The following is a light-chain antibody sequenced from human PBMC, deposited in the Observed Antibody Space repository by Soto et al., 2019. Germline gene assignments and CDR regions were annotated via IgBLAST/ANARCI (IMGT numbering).Light chain of an antibody. CDR3: CSYAGSYTHYV. CDR2: DVS. V-gene: IGLV2-11*01. CDR1: SSDVGGYNY. J-gene: IGLJ1*01. Sequence: QSVLTQPRSVSGSPGQSVTISCTGTSSDVGGYNYVSWYQQHPGKARKLMIYDVSKRPSGVPDRFSGSKSGNTASLTISGLQAEDEADYYCCSYAGSYTHYVFGTGTKLTVL.